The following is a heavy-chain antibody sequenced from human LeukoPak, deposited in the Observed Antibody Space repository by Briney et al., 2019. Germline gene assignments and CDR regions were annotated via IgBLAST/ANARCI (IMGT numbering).Heavy chain of an antibody. V-gene: IGHV1-69*05. Sequence: GSSVKVSCKASGGTFSSYAISWVRQAPGQGLEWMGGIIPIFGTANYAQKFQGRVTITTDESTSTAYMELSSLRSEDTAVYYCAKDSRGANFFGDFDYWGQGTLVTVSS. CDR2: IIPIFGTA. CDR1: GGTFSSYA. J-gene: IGHJ4*02. D-gene: IGHD3-10*01. CDR3: AKDSRGANFFGDFDY.